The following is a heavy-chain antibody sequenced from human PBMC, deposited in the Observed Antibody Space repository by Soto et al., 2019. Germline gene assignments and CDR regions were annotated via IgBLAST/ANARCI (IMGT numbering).Heavy chain of an antibody. D-gene: IGHD3-10*01. CDR1: GGSISSGDYY. Sequence: QVQLQESGPGLVKPSQTLSLTCTVSGGSISSGDYYWSWIRQPPGKGLEWIGYIYYSGSTYYNPSLKSRVTISVDTSKAQFSLKLSSVTAADTAVYYCARGEVGFGENVGNWFDPWGQGTLVTVSS. V-gene: IGHV4-30-4*01. CDR2: IYYSGST. J-gene: IGHJ5*02. CDR3: ARGEVGFGENVGNWFDP.